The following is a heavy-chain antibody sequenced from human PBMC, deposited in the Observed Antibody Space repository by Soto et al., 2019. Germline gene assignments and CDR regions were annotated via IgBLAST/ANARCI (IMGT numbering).Heavy chain of an antibody. J-gene: IGHJ6*02. V-gene: IGHV4-30-2*01. CDR1: GGSISSGGYS. Sequence: SETLSLTCAVSGGSISSGGYSWSWIRQPPGKGLEWIGYIYHSGSTYYNPSLKSRVTISVDRSKNQFSLKLSSVTAADTAVYYCARSPDSSGYYPRWYYYGMDVWGQGTTVTVSS. CDR3: ARSPDSSGYYPRWYYYGMDV. CDR2: IYHSGST. D-gene: IGHD3-22*01.